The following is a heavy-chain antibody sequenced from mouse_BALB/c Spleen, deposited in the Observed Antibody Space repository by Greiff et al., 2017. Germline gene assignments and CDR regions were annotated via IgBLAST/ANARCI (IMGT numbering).Heavy chain of an antibody. V-gene: IGHV3-6*02. J-gene: IGHJ3*01. CDR1: GYSITSGYY. CDR3: ARGGGVLAY. CDR2: ISYDGSN. Sequence: VQLKESGPGLVKPSQSLSLTCSVTGYSITSGYYWNWIRQFPGNKLEWMGYISYDGSNNYNPSLKNRISITRDTSKNQFFLKLNSVTTEDTATYYCARGGGVLAYWGQGTLVTVSA.